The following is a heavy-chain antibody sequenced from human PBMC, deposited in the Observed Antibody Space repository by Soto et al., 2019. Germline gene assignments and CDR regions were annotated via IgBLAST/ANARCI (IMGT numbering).Heavy chain of an antibody. D-gene: IGHD5-18*01. CDR2: IYSGGST. Sequence: EVQLVESGGGLIQPGGSLRLSCAASGFTVSSTYMSWVRQAPGKGLEWVSVIYSGGSTYYADSVKGRFTISRDNSKSTLSLQLSRLRAEDTPVYCSARSGYSYGPFDYWGQGTLVTVSS. CDR3: ARSGYSYGPFDY. J-gene: IGHJ4*02. CDR1: GFTVSSTY. V-gene: IGHV3-53*01.